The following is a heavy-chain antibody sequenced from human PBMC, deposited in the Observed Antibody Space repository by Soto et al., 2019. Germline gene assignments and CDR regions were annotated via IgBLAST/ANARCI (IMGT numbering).Heavy chain of an antibody. CDR2: IYYSGST. V-gene: IGHV4-61*08. Sequence: SETLSLTCTVSGGSISSGGYYWSWIRQHPGKGLEWIGYIYYSGSTNYNPSLKSRVTISVDTSKNQFSLKLSSVTAADTAVYYCARVNGPNRPFDPWGQGTLVTVSS. CDR1: GGSISSGGYY. J-gene: IGHJ5*02. CDR3: ARVNGPNRPFDP.